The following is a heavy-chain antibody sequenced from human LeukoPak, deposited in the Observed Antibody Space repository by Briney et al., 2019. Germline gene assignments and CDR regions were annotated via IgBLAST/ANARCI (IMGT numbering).Heavy chain of an antibody. D-gene: IGHD3-10*01. J-gene: IGHJ6*02. V-gene: IGHV4-34*01. CDR1: GGSFSGYY. CDR3: ARHGDGSGSYYASYYYYGMDV. Sequence: PSETLSLTCAVYGGSFSGYYWSRIRQPPGKGLEWTGEINHSGSTNYNPSLKSRVTISVDTSKNQFSLKLSSVTAADTAVYYCARHGDGSGSYYASYYYYGMDVWGQGTTVTVSS. CDR2: INHSGST.